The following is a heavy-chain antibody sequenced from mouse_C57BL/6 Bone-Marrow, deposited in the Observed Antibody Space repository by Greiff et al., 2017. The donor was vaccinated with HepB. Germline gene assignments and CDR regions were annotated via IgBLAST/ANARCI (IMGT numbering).Heavy chain of an antibody. Sequence: VKVVESGPGLVQPSQSLSITCTVSGFSLTSYGVHWVRQSPGKGLEWLGVIWSGGSTDYNAAFISRLSISKDNSKSQVFFKMNSLQADDTAIYYCARIYDGYYLYWYFDVWGTGTTVTVSS. CDR2: IWSGGST. CDR3: ARIYDGYYLYWYFDV. J-gene: IGHJ1*03. CDR1: GFSLTSYG. D-gene: IGHD2-3*01. V-gene: IGHV2-2*01.